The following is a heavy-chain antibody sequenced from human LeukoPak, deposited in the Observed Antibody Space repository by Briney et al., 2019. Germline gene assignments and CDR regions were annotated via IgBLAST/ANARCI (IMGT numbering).Heavy chain of an antibody. CDR3: AREKSSGSYYDLGAFDI. V-gene: IGHV1-2*02. Sequence: ASVKVSCKASGYTFTGYYMHWVRQAPGQGLEWMGWINPNSGGTNYAQKFQGRVTMTRDTSISTAYMELSRLRSDDTAVYYCAREKSSGSYYDLGAFDIWGQGTMVTVSS. J-gene: IGHJ3*02. CDR2: INPNSGGT. CDR1: GYTFTGYY. D-gene: IGHD1-26*01.